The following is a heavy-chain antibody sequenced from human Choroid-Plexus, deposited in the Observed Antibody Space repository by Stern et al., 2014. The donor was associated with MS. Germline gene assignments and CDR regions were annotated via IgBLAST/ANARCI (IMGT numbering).Heavy chain of an antibody. J-gene: IGHJ5*02. CDR1: GFTFGSCA. CDR3: AKDRQYLTYFFDH. CDR2: VSYDGSNK. Sequence: VHLVESGGGLVQPGRPLRLSCVASGFTFGSCAMHWVRQAPGKGLEWAAGVSYDGSNKYYADSVKGRFTISRDNSQNTLYMQMSSLRPEDTAVYYCAKDRQYLTYFFDHWGQGSLVTVSS. V-gene: IGHV3-30*18. D-gene: IGHD2/OR15-2a*01.